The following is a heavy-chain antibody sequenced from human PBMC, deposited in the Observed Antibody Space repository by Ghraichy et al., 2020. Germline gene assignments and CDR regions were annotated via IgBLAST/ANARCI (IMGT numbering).Heavy chain of an antibody. CDR1: GGSFSGFY. CDR2: IHHSGTTT. V-gene: IGHV4-34*01. CDR3: ARAGNYGPYDGFDV. Sequence: SQTLSLTCAVYGGSFSGFYWSWIRQPPGKGLEWIAEIHHSGTTTNYNPSLRSRVIISVDTSKNQVSLRLSSVTAADTAVYYCARAGNYGPYDGFDVWGQGTSVTVSS. J-gene: IGHJ6*02. D-gene: IGHD3-10*01.